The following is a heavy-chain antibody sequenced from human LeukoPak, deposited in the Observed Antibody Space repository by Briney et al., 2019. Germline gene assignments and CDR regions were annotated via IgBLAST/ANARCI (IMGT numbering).Heavy chain of an antibody. CDR1: GFTFSSYA. CDR3: AKVVTNYYGSGSPNWFDP. V-gene: IGHV3-23*01. D-gene: IGHD3-10*01. J-gene: IGHJ5*02. CDR2: ISVSGGST. Sequence: GGSLRLSCAASGFTFSSYAMSWVRQAPGKGLEWVSAISVSGGSTYYADSVKGRFTISRDNSKNTLYLQMNSLRAEDTAVYYCAKVVTNYYGSGSPNWFDPWGQGTLVTVSS.